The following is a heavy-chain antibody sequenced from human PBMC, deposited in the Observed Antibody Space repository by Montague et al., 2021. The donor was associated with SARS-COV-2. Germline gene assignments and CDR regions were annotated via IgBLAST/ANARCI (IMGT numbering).Heavy chain of an antibody. V-gene: IGHV3-30*04. CDR3: ARDLGFYGMDV. J-gene: IGHJ6*02. Sequence: SLRLSCAASGFTFSSYAMHWARQAPGKGLEWVAVISYDGSNKYYADSVKGRFTISRDNSKNTLYLQMNSLRAEDTAVYYCARDLGFYGMDVWGQGTTVTVSS. CDR2: ISYDGSNK. CDR1: GFTFSSYA.